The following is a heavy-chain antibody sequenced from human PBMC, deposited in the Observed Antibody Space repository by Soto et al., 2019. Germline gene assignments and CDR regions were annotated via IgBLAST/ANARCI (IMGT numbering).Heavy chain of an antibody. CDR1: GGCIIIYF. CDR2: INYSGTT. CDR3: EDGEARSRNLAKYYLEL. J-gene: IGHJ1*01. Sequence: PSWTXSVTCAISGGCIIIYFFTLFRQPPGKGLEFIGYINYSGTTIFFPSYNPSLRSRVTISEDTSKNQFSLKLLSVTNAETDVYFCEDGEARSRNLAKYYLELWGPGTLV. V-gene: IGHV4-59*01. D-gene: IGHD3-10*01.